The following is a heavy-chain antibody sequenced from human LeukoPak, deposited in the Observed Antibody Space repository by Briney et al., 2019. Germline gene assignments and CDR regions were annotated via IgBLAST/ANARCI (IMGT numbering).Heavy chain of an antibody. J-gene: IGHJ5*02. V-gene: IGHV4-39*01. CDR3: ARHGRSYSWYNWFDP. Sequence: SETLSLTCTVSGGSISSSSYYWGWIRQPPGKGLEYVGSLFYSGVSYYNPSLKSRVTMSVDTSRDQFSLKLSSVTAADTAVYYCARHGRSYSWYNWFDPWGQGTLVTVSS. D-gene: IGHD5-18*01. CDR2: LFYSGVS. CDR1: GGSISSSSYY.